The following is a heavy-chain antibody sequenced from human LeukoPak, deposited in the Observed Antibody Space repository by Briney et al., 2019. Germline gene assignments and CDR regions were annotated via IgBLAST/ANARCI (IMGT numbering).Heavy chain of an antibody. CDR2: IYYSGST. CDR1: GGSIRSYY. CDR3: AKYAITMIVVS. V-gene: IGHV4-59*01. Sequence: SETLSLTCIVSGGSIRSYYWSWIRQPPGMGLEWIGYIYYSGSTNYNPSLKSRLTMSVDTSKNQFSLKLTSVTAADTAVYYCAKYAITMIVVSWGQGTLVTVSS. D-gene: IGHD3-22*01. J-gene: IGHJ4*02.